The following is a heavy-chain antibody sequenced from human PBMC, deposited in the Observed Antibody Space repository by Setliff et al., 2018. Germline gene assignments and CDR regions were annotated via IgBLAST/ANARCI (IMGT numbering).Heavy chain of an antibody. CDR1: GFTFSTYR. Sequence: GGSLRLSCAASGFTFSTYRMHWVRPAPGKGLEWGAVIWDDGGNKYHADSVKGRFTISRDNSKNTLYLQMNSLRPEDTAVYYCGRTCSGSGCYAGLESWGQGTPVTVSS. CDR3: GRTCSGSGCYAGLES. J-gene: IGHJ4*02. CDR2: IWDDGGNK. V-gene: IGHV3-33*08. D-gene: IGHD2-15*01.